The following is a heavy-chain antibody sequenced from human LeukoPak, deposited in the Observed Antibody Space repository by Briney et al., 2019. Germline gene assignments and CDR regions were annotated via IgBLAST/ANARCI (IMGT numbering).Heavy chain of an antibody. V-gene: IGHV1-2*02. CDR2: INPNSGGT. CDR3: AREGIAAAGGGNY. J-gene: IGHJ4*02. Sequence: GATVKVSCKASGYTFTGYYMHWVRQAPGQGLEWMGWINPNSGGTNYAQKFQGRVTMTTDTSTSTAYMELRSLRSDDTAVYYCAREGIAAAGGGNYWGQGTLVTVSS. D-gene: IGHD6-13*01. CDR1: GYTFTGYY.